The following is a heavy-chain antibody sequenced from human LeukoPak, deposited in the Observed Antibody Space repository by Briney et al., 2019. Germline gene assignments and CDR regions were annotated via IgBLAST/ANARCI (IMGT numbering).Heavy chain of an antibody. CDR1: GVIFCSSS. D-gene: IGHD1-1*01. Sequence: GGALRLSPAASGVIFCSSSMSCVPHALGKGLGSGSPICGSGGSTYYAECVKDRLIITRDNSKNTLYLQMNSLRAEDTAVYYCAKVPLDEAYYYYYMDVWGKGTTVTVSS. CDR3: AKVPLDEAYYYYYMDV. V-gene: IGHV3-23*01. J-gene: IGHJ6*03. CDR2: ICGSGGST.